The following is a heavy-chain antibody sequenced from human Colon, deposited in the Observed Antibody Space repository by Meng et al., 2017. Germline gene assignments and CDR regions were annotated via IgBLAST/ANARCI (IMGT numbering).Heavy chain of an antibody. CDR3: ARETNWAIDY. CDR1: GFTFNNYA. J-gene: IGHJ4*02. D-gene: IGHD7-27*01. Sequence: GGSLRLSCDSSGFTFNNYAMAWVRQAPGEGLEWVSVIGADGTEIQYADSVKGRFTISRDNARNTVHLQVSSLRADDTAVYYCARETNWAIDYWGQGALVTVSS. CDR2: IGADGTEI. V-gene: IGHV3-23*01.